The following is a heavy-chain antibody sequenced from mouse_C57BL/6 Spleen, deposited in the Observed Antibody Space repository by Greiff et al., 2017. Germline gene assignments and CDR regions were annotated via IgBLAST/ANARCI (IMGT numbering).Heavy chain of an antibody. CDR3: TRIYYGNSYYAMDY. CDR1: GYTFTDYE. CDR2: IDPETGGT. D-gene: IGHD2-1*01. V-gene: IGHV1-15*01. Sequence: VQLQESGAELVRPGASVTLSCKASGYTFTDYEMHWVKQTPVHGLEWIGAIDPETGGTAYNQKSKGKAILTADKSSSTAYMELRSLTSEDSAVYYCTRIYYGNSYYAMDYWGQGTSVTVSS. J-gene: IGHJ4*01.